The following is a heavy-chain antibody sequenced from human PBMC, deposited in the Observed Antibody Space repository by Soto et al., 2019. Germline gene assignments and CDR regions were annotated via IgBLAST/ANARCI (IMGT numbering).Heavy chain of an antibody. CDR1: GGSSSSSGYY. J-gene: IGHJ5*02. Sequence: PSETLCLTCTVAGGSSSSSGYYWGWIRQPPGKGLEWIGSIYYSGSTYYSPSLKSRVTISVDTSKNQFSLKLSSVTAADTAVYYCASLDFGDYGWFDPWGQGTLVTVSS. CDR2: IYYSGST. V-gene: IGHV4-39*01. CDR3: ASLDFGDYGWFDP. D-gene: IGHD4-17*01.